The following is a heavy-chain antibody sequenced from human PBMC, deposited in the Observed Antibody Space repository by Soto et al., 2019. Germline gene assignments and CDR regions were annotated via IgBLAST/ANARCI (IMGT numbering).Heavy chain of an antibody. V-gene: IGHV1-3*04. CDR2: LNTGKGNT. Sequence: QVQLVQSGAEVKKPGASVKVSCKASGYNFTDYSIHWVRQAPGQRPEWLGWLNTGKGNTKYSQMFQDRVTISRDTAASTVYIELSSLRSEDTAVYYCARDIEYFVLLTGYQYYYFYGIDVWGQGTTVIVSS. CDR1: GYNFTDYS. CDR3: ARDIEYFVLLTGYQYYYFYGIDV. J-gene: IGHJ6*02. D-gene: IGHD3-9*01.